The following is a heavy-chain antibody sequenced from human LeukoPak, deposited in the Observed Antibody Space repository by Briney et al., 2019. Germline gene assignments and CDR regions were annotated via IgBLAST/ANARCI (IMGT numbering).Heavy chain of an antibody. D-gene: IGHD3-9*01. V-gene: IGHV1-18*01. Sequence: ASVKVSCKASGYTFTSYGISWVRQAPGQGLEWMGWINPFNGYTKYAQKSQGRVTMTTDTSTSTAYMELRSLRSDDTAIYYCARLIVLRYFDWPLHFDYWGQGTLVTVSS. CDR3: ARLIVLRYFDWPLHFDY. CDR1: GYTFTSYG. J-gene: IGHJ4*02. CDR2: INPFNGYT.